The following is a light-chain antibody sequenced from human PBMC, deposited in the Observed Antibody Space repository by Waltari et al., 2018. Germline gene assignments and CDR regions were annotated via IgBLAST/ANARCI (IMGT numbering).Light chain of an antibody. CDR3: QQYNTYLYT. CDR2: KAS. CDR1: QSISSW. J-gene: IGKJ2*01. Sequence: DIQMTQSPSTLSPAVGDSVTITCRASQSISSWLAWYQQKPGKAPKLLIYKASSLESGVPSRFSGSGSGTEFTLTISSLQPDDFATYYCQQYNTYLYTFGQGTKLQIK. V-gene: IGKV1-5*03.